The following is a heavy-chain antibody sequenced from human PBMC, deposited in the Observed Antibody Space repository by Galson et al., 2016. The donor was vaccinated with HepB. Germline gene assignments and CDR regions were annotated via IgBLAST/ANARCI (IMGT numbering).Heavy chain of an antibody. V-gene: IGHV3-23*01. CDR1: GVPFIKYA. Sequence: SLRLSCAASGVPFIKYAMSWVRQAPGRGLEWISAISTDGGRTYYADSVKGRFTISRDNSKNTLYLQMNSLRAEDTAVYYCANIVVMTVEADHWGQGTLVTGSS. J-gene: IGHJ5*02. CDR2: ISTDGGRT. CDR3: ANIVVMTVEADH. D-gene: IGHD2-15*01.